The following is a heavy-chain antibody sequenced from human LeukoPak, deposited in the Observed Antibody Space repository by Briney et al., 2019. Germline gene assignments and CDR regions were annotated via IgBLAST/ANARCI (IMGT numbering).Heavy chain of an antibody. D-gene: IGHD2-15*01. CDR1: GFTFSSYW. Sequence: GGSLRLSCAASGFTFSSYWMHWVRQAPGKGVVWVSRINSDGSSTSYADSVKGRFTISRDNAKNTLYLQMNSLRAEDTAVYYCATGLVVVAGRDGKDYWGQGTLVTVSS. J-gene: IGHJ4*02. CDR2: INSDGSST. CDR3: ATGLVVVAGRDGKDY. V-gene: IGHV3-74*01.